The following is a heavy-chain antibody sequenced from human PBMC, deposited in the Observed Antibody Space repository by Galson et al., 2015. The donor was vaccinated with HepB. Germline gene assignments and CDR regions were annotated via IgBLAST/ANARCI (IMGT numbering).Heavy chain of an antibody. CDR1: GFTFSSYA. Sequence: SLRLSCAASGFTFSSYAMNWVRQAPGRGLEWVSGIGVNDGSIYYANSVKGRFTISRDNSKNTLYLQVNGLRVEDTAIYYCAKGRPERPSEHRGYDLPDYWGQGTLVTVSS. V-gene: IGHV3-23*01. CDR2: IGVNDGSI. CDR3: AKGRPERPSEHRGYDLPDY. J-gene: IGHJ4*02. D-gene: IGHD5-12*01.